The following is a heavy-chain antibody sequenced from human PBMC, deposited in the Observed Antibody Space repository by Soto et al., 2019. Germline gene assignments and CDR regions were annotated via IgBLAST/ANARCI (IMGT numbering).Heavy chain of an antibody. Sequence: ASVKVSCKASGYTFTSYGISWVRQAPGQGLEWMGWISAYNGNTNYAQKLQGRVTMTTDTSTNTAYMELRSLRSDDTTVYYCARDGVVDTAMVYYYGMDVWGQGTTVTVSS. CDR1: GYTFTSYG. V-gene: IGHV1-18*01. CDR3: ARDGVVDTAMVYYYGMDV. J-gene: IGHJ6*02. CDR2: ISAYNGNT. D-gene: IGHD5-18*01.